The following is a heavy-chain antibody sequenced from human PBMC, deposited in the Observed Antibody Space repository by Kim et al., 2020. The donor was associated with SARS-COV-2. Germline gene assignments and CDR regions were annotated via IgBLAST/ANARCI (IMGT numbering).Heavy chain of an antibody. V-gene: IGHV1-2*02. J-gene: IGHJ4*02. CDR2: IHSNSGAT. CDR3: SREDF. Sequence: ASVKVSCKASGYTFTAYYLHWVRQAPGQGLEWMGWIHSNSGATTYAQNFQGRVTITRDTSISTVYMEPTSLTSDDTALYYCSREDFWGQGTLVTVSS. CDR1: GYTFTAYY.